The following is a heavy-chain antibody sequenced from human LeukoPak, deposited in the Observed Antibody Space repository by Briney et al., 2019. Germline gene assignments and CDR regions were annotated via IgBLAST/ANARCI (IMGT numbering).Heavy chain of an antibody. V-gene: IGHV1-8*01. CDR1: GFTFYRYS. D-gene: IGHD5-24*01. CDR3: ARGGEDEVATIPY. J-gene: IGHJ4*02. Sequence: ASVKVSCKASGFTFYRYSINWVRQAPGQGLEWMGWMNPNNGNTGYAQKFQGRLTMTRDISISTAYMELSSLGSEDTAVYYCARGGEDEVATIPYWGLGTLVTVSS. CDR2: MNPNNGNT.